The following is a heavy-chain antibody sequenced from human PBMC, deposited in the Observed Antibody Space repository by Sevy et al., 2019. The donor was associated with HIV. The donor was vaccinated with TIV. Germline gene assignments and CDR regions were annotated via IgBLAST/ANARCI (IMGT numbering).Heavy chain of an antibody. Sequence: SETLSLTCTVSGGSISSGDYYWSWIRQPPGKGLEWIGYIYYSGSTYYNPSLKSRVTISVDTSKNQFSLKLSSVTAAETAVYYCARGLDSGSYYPFDYWGQGTLVTVSS. CDR1: GGSISSGDYY. D-gene: IGHD1-26*01. J-gene: IGHJ4*02. CDR2: IYYSGST. CDR3: ARGLDSGSYYPFDY. V-gene: IGHV4-30-4*01.